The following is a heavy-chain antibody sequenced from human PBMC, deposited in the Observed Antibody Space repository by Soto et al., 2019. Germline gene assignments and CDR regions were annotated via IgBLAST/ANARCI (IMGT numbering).Heavy chain of an antibody. CDR3: ARDQSSYCSGGSCYDGGYYYHGMDV. Sequence: ASVKVSCKASGYTFTGYYMHWVRQAPGQGLEWMGWINPNSGGTNCAQKFQGRVTMTRDTSISTAYMELSRLRSDDTAVYYCARDQSSYCSGGSCYDGGYYYHGMDVWGQGTTVTVSS. J-gene: IGHJ6*02. CDR2: INPNSGGT. D-gene: IGHD2-15*01. CDR1: GYTFTGYY. V-gene: IGHV1-2*02.